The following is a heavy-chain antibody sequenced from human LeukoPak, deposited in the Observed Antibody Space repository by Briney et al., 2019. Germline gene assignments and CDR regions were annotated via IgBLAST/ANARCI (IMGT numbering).Heavy chain of an antibody. V-gene: IGHV1-18*01. CDR1: GYTFTSYG. D-gene: IGHD3-22*01. J-gene: IGHJ5*02. Sequence: GASVKVSCKASGYTFTSYGISWVRQAPGQGLEWMGWISAYNGNTNYAQKLQGRVTMTTDTSTSTAYMELRSLRSDDTAVYYCARVQYYDSSGYHWFDPWGQGTLVTVSS. CDR2: ISAYNGNT. CDR3: ARVQYYDSSGYHWFDP.